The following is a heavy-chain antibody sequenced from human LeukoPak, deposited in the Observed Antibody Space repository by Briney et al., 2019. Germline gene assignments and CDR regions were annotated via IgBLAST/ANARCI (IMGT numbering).Heavy chain of an antibody. CDR2: ITGTGGK. CDR1: GFTLTNHG. Sequence: GGSLRLSCAVSGFTLTNHGVSWVRQAPGKGLEWVSIITGTGGKYYGDSVKGRFVLSRDNFKNTVYMQMSSLRAEDTATYYCAKDYCRDGNCPFPFLDSWGQGTLVTVSS. D-gene: IGHD2-15*01. V-gene: IGHV3-23*01. J-gene: IGHJ4*02. CDR3: AKDYCRDGNCPFPFLDS.